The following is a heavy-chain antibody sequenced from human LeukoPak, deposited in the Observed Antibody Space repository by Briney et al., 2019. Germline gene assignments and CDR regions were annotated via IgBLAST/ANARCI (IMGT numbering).Heavy chain of an antibody. Sequence: ASVKVSCKASGYTFTSYDINWVRQATGQGLEWMGWMNPNSGNTGYAQKLQGRVTMTTDTSTSTAYMELRSLRSDDTAVYYCARVTKDSSGYYNYWGQGTLVTVSS. CDR3: ARVTKDSSGYYNY. V-gene: IGHV1-8*01. J-gene: IGHJ4*02. CDR1: GYTFTSYD. CDR2: MNPNSGNT. D-gene: IGHD3-22*01.